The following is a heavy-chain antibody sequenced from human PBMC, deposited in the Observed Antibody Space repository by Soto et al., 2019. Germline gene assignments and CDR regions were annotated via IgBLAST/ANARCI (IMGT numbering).Heavy chain of an antibody. CDR2: ISAYNGNT. D-gene: IGHD3-9*01. Sequence: ASVKVSCKASGYTFTSYGISWVRQAPGQGLEWMGWISAYNGNTNYAQKLQGRVTMTTDTSTRTAYMELRSLRSDDTAVYYCARLSSDILTGYYYFDYWGQGTLVTVSS. CDR3: ARLSSDILTGYYYFDY. V-gene: IGHV1-18*01. CDR1: GYTFTSYG. J-gene: IGHJ4*02.